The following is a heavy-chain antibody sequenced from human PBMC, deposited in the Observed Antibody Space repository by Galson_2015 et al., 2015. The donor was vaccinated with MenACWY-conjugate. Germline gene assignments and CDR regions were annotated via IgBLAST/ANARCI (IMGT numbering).Heavy chain of an antibody. CDR3: ATGSSWYTWFDP. V-gene: IGHV3-33*01. Sequence: SLRLSCAASGFTLSSCGMHWVRQAPGKGLEWLAVIWSNGINNYYADSVKGRFTISRDNSKNTLYLQMNSLRAEDTAVYYCATGSSWYTWFDPWGQGTLVTVSS. J-gene: IGHJ5*02. CDR1: GFTLSSCG. CDR2: IWSNGINN. D-gene: IGHD6-13*01.